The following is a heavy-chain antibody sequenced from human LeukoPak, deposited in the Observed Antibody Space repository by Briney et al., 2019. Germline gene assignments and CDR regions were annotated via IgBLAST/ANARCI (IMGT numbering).Heavy chain of an antibody. D-gene: IGHD6-6*01. CDR2: ISWNSGSI. CDR3: AKDPRRYSSSSSWLDP. V-gene: IGHV3-9*01. Sequence: GGSLRLSCAASGFTFDDYAMHWVRQAPGKGLEWVSGISWNSGSIGYADSVKGRFTISRDNAKNSLYLQMNSLRAEDTALYYCAKDPRRYSSSSSWLDPWGQGTLVTVSS. J-gene: IGHJ5*02. CDR1: GFTFDDYA.